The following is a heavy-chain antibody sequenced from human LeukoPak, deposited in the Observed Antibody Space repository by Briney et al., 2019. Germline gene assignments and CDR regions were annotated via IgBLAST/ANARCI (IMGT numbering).Heavy chain of an antibody. D-gene: IGHD6-19*01. Sequence: HPGGSLRLSCAASGFTFSSYVMSWVRQAPGKGLEWVSGISGSGGSTYYADSVKGRFTISRDNSKNTLYLQMDSLRAEDTAVYYCAKVAEEQWLGGIDYWGQGSLVTVSS. CDR2: ISGSGGST. J-gene: IGHJ4*02. CDR3: AKVAEEQWLGGIDY. V-gene: IGHV3-23*01. CDR1: GFTFSSYV.